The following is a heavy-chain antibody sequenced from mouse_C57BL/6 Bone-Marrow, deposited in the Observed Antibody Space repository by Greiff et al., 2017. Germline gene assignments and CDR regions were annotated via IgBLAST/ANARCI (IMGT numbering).Heavy chain of an antibody. D-gene: IGHD1-1*01. CDR2: IDPEDGET. CDR3: ARFRDYCDSNYWYFEV. Sequence: EVQLQQSGAELVKPGASVKLSCTASGFNIKDYYMHWVKQRPEQGLEWIGRIDPEDGETKYAPKFQGKATITVDTSSNTASLQLGSLTSEGTAVYDCARFRDYCDSNYWYFEVWGTGATVTVA. J-gene: IGHJ1*03. CDR1: GFNIKDYY. V-gene: IGHV14-2*01.